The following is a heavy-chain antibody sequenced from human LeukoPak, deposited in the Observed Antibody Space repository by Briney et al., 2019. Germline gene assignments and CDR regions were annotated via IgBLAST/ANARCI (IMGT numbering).Heavy chain of an antibody. CDR1: GFTFGMYW. CDR3: ARGGSYDI. Sequence: GGSLRLSCVASGFTFGMYWMTWFRQAPGKGLEWVANMKQDGSQKNYVYSVKGRFTISRDNAKKSLYLQMNSLRGEDTAVYYCARGGSYDIWGQGTRVTVSS. V-gene: IGHV3-7*01. CDR2: MKQDGSQK. J-gene: IGHJ3*02.